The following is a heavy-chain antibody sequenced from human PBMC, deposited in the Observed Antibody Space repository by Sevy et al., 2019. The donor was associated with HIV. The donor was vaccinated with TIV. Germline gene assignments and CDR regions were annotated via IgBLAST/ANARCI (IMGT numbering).Heavy chain of an antibody. CDR1: GGSISSYY. V-gene: IGHV4-59*01. Sequence: SETLSLTCTVSGGSISSYYWSWIRQPPGKGLEWIGYIYYSGSTNYNPSLKSRVTISVDTSTNQFSLKLSSVTAADTAVYYCARARRYDSSGYYQDAFDIWGQGTMVTVSS. CDR3: ARARRYDSSGYYQDAFDI. J-gene: IGHJ3*02. D-gene: IGHD3-22*01. CDR2: IYYSGST.